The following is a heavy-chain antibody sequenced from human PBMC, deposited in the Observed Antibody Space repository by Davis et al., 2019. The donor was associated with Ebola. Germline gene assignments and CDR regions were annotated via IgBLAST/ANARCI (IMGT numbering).Heavy chain of an antibody. Sequence: PSEILSLTCAASGFIFSSYAMSWVRQAPGKGLEWVSSISVRSITYHADSVKGRFTISRDNSKNTLYLQMNSLRAEDTAVYYCAKVHPPTTVTTGWFDPWGQGTLVTVSS. CDR3: AKVHPPTTVTTGWFDP. V-gene: IGHV3-23*01. CDR2: ISVRSIT. CDR1: GFIFSSYA. D-gene: IGHD4-17*01. J-gene: IGHJ5*02.